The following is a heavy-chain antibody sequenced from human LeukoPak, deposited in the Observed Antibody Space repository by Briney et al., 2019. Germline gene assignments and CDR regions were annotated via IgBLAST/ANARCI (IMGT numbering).Heavy chain of an antibody. V-gene: IGHV3-15*01. CDR1: GFNFNDAR. CDR3: SWELDVSFGRRLES. Sequence: GGSLRLSCATSGFNFNDARMSWVRQAPGGGLEWVGRLKSKGGGETADYGAAVKGRFTISRDDSKSTLYLQMNSLKNEDTAVYFCSWELDVSFGRRLESWGQGTLVTVAS. CDR2: LKSKGGGETA. D-gene: IGHD1-1*01. J-gene: IGHJ4*02.